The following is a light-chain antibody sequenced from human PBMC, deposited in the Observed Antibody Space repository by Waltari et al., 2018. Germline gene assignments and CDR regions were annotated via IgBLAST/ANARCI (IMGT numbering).Light chain of an antibody. Sequence: DIQITQSPSSLSASVGDRVTITCRASQSISNYLNWYQQKPGEAPKLLIYAASSLQSGVPSRFSGSGSGTDFALTISSLQPEDFATYYCQQSYSTLPFTFGPGTKVDIK. CDR1: QSISNY. CDR3: QQSYSTLPFT. CDR2: AAS. V-gene: IGKV1-39*01. J-gene: IGKJ3*01.